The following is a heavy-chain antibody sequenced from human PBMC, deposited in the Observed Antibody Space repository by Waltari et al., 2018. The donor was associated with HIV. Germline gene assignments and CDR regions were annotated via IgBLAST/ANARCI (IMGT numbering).Heavy chain of an antibody. D-gene: IGHD2-21*01. Sequence: EVHLVESGGGLVKPGGSLRVSCTVSGFTFINAWMSWVRQAPGKGLEWLGRIKSKNDGGTIDYAAPVKDIFTILRDDSKHTLYLEMSSLKIEDTGIYYCVTDAVAVPLDTAYWGQGTLVTVSS. CDR2: IKSKNDGGTI. CDR1: GFTFINAW. CDR3: VTDAVAVPLDTAY. J-gene: IGHJ4*02. V-gene: IGHV3-15*01.